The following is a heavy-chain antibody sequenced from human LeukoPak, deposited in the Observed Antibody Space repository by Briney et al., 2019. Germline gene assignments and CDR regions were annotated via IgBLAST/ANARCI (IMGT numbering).Heavy chain of an antibody. CDR2: ISYDGSNK. Sequence: GGSLRLSCAASGFTFSSYAMHWVRQAPGKGLEWVAVISYDGSNKYYADSVKGRFTISRDNSKNTLYLQMNSLRAEDTAVYYCARAPIVVVPAAIQGAFDIWGRGTMVTVSS. D-gene: IGHD2-2*01. CDR3: ARAPIVVVPAAIQGAFDI. CDR1: GFTFSSYA. J-gene: IGHJ3*02. V-gene: IGHV3-30*04.